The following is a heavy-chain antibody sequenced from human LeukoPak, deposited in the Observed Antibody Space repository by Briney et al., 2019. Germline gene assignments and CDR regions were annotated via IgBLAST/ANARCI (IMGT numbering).Heavy chain of an antibody. CDR2: ISSSSTTI. J-gene: IGHJ3*01. CDR3: AKEGGSLDAFDV. Sequence: PGGSLRLSCAASGFTFSSYSMNWVRQAPGKGLEWVSYISSSSTTIYYADSVKGRFTISRDNSKNSLYLQMNSLRTEDTALYYCAKEGGSLDAFDVWGQGTMVTVSS. V-gene: IGHV3-48*04. CDR1: GFTFSSYS. D-gene: IGHD1-26*01.